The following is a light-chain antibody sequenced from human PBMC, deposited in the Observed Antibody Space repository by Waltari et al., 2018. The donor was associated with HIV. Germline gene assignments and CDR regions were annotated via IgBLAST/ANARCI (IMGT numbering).Light chain of an antibody. CDR2: DIT. CDR1: TSDLGGYDY. Sequence: QSVLTQPRSVSGSLGQSVTITCTGPTSDLGGYDYVSWYQKHPDKAHKLIIYDITHRPAGVPDRFSSSKSGTTASLTISDLRAEDEAQYYCCSYGGSHTYYVFGTGTMVTV. V-gene: IGLV2-11*01. J-gene: IGLJ1*01. CDR3: CSYGGSHTYYV.